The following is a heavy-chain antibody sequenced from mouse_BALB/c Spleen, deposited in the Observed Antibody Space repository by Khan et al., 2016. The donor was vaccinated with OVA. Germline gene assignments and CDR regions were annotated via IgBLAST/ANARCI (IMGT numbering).Heavy chain of an antibody. CDR1: GYRFSSYW. J-gene: IGHJ4*01. D-gene: IGHD2-14*01. CDR3: KRFPYRPGDDLDF. V-gene: IGHV1-5*01. Sequence: VRLQQSGTVLARPGASVKMSCKASGYRFSSYWMHWVKQRPGQGLEWIGAIYPGNSDASYNQKLKGKAKLTVVTSASTAYMELSSLTSEDSAVDYGKRFPYRPGDDLDFWSQGSSVTVSS. CDR2: IYPGNSDA.